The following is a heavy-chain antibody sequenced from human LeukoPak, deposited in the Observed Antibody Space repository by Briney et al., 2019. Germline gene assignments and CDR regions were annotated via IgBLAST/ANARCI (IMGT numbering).Heavy chain of an antibody. V-gene: IGHV4-34*01. J-gene: IGHJ4*02. D-gene: IGHD3-22*01. CDR1: GGSFSGYY. Sequence: SETLSLTCAVYGGSFSGYYWSWIRQPPGKGLEWIGEINHSGSTNYNPSLKSRVTISVDTSKNQFSLKLSSVTAADTAVYYCARGEYDSSGYYYNYFDYWGQGTLVTVSS. CDR3: ARGEYDSSGYYYNYFDY. CDR2: INHSGST.